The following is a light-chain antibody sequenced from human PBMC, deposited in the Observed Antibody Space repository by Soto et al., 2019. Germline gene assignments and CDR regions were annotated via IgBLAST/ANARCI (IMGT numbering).Light chain of an antibody. CDR1: QNVSSN. CDR3: QQYNNWPEK. CDR2: GAS. V-gene: IGKV3-15*01. J-gene: IGKJ1*01. Sequence: EIVMTQSPATLSVSPGERATLSCRASQNVSSNLAGYQQKPGQAPRLLIYGASTRATGIPGRFSGSGSGTEFTLTISSLQSVDFAVYYCQQYNNWPEKFGQGTKVEMK.